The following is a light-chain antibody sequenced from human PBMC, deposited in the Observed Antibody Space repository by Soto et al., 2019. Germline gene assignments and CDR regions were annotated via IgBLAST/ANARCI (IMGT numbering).Light chain of an antibody. J-gene: IGLJ1*01. CDR3: QSYDSSLSGSDV. V-gene: IGLV1-40*01. CDR1: SSNIGAGYD. CDR2: GNS. Sequence: QSVLTQPPSVSGAPGQRVTISCTGSSSNIGAGYDVHWYQQLPGTAPKLLIYGNSNRPSGVPDRFSGSKSGTSASLVITGLQAEDEADYYCQSYDSSLSGSDVFGTGNKLTVL.